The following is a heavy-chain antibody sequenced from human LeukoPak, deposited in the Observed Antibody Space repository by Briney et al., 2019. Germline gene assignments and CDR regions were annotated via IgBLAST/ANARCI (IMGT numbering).Heavy chain of an antibody. CDR2: INAGNGNT. D-gene: IGHD4-23*01. V-gene: IGHV1-18*01. J-gene: IGHJ3*02. CDR1: GYTFTSYG. Sequence: ASVKVSCKASGYTFTSYGISWVRQAPGQGLEWMGWINAGNGNTKYSQKFQGRVTITRDTSASTAYMELSSLRSEDTAVYYCAVLEVVTKPNDAFDTWGQGTMVTVSS. CDR3: AVLEVVTKPNDAFDT.